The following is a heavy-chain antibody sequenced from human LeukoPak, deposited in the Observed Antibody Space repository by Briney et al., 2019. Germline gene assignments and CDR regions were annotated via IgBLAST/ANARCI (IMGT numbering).Heavy chain of an antibody. CDR1: GFTFSSYS. CDR3: ARAKYCSGGSGNYYYYYYYMDV. Sequence: GGSLRLSCAASGFTFSSYSMNWVRQAPGKGLEWISSISTSSSYIYYADSVKGRFTISRDNAKNSLYLQMNSLRAEDTAVYYCARAKYCSGGSGNYYYYYYYMDVWGKGTTVTVSS. J-gene: IGHJ6*03. CDR2: ISTSSSYI. D-gene: IGHD2-15*01. V-gene: IGHV3-21*01.